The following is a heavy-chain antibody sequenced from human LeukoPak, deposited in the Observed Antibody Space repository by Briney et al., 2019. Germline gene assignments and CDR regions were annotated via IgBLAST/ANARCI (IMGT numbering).Heavy chain of an antibody. CDR2: ISYDGSKK. CDR1: GFTFSGYG. J-gene: IGHJ4*02. V-gene: IGHV3-30*18. CDR3: AKVRSRGAYGDYLNYFDY. Sequence: PGGSLRLSCAASGFTFSGYGMHWVRQAPGKGLDWVAVISYDGSKKYFADSVKGRFTISRDNSRNTLYLQMNSLRAEDTAVYYCAKVRSRGAYGDYLNYFDYWGQGTLVTVSS. D-gene: IGHD4-17*01.